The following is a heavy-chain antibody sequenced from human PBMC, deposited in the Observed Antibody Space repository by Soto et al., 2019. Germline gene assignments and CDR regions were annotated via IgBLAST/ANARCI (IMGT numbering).Heavy chain of an antibody. CDR1: GYTFTSYD. V-gene: IGHV1-8*01. D-gene: IGHD2-15*01. CDR2: MNPNSGNT. Sequence: QVQLVQSGAEVKKPGASVKVSCKASGYTFTSYDINWVRQATGQGLEWMGWMNPNSGNTGYAQKFRGRVTMTRNTSISTAYMELSSLRSEDTAVYYCARGGVPYCSGGSCYSNYYYYYMDVWGKGTTVTVSS. CDR3: ARGGVPYCSGGSCYSNYYYYYMDV. J-gene: IGHJ6*03.